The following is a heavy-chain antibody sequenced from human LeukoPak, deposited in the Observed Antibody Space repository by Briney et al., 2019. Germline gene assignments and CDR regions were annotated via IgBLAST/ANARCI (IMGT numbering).Heavy chain of an antibody. CDR3: AELGITMIGGV. CDR2: INQDGSVK. CDR1: GFTYSNYW. Sequence: GGSLRLSCAASGFTYSNYWMSWVRQAPGKGLEWVANINQDGSVKYYVDAVKGRFTISRDNPKTSQYLQMNGLRAEDTAVYYCAELGITMIGGVWGKGTTVTISS. V-gene: IGHV3-7*01. D-gene: IGHD3-10*02. J-gene: IGHJ6*04.